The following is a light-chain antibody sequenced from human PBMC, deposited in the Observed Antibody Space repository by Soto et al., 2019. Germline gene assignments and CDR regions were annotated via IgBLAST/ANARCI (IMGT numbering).Light chain of an antibody. CDR1: QGISSY. CDR2: GTS. Sequence: DIQLTQSPSFVSTSAGDRVTITCRASQGISSYLAWYQHKPGKAPKVLIYGTSTLQSGVPSRFSGSGSGTEFTLTISSLQPEDSAVYYCQQLNSYTFGGGTKVDIK. CDR3: QQLNSYT. J-gene: IGKJ4*01. V-gene: IGKV1-9*01.